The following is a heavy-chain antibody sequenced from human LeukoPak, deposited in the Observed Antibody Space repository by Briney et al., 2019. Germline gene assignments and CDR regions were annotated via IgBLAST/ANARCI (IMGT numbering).Heavy chain of an antibody. V-gene: IGHV1-2*02. CDR2: INPNSGGT. J-gene: IGHJ4*02. CDR3: ARVASIAAPPEG. D-gene: IGHD6-6*01. CDR1: GYTFTGYY. Sequence: ASVKVSCKASGYTFTGYYMHWVRQAPGQGLEWMGWINPNSGGTNYAQKFQGRVTMTRDTSISTAYMEPSRLRSDDTAVYYCARVASIAAPPEGWGQGTLVTVSS.